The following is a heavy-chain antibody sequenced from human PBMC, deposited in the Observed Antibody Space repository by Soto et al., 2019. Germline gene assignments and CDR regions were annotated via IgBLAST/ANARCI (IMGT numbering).Heavy chain of an antibody. CDR1: GFTFSSYS. CDR2: ISSSSSYI. J-gene: IGHJ6*02. Sequence: GSLRLSCAASGFTFSSYSMNWVRQAPGKGLEWVSSISSSSSYIYYADSVKGRFTISRDNAKNSLYLQMNSLRAEDTAVYYCARVSGYSYADYYYYGMDVWGQGTTVTVSS. D-gene: IGHD5-18*01. CDR3: ARVSGYSYADYYYYGMDV. V-gene: IGHV3-21*01.